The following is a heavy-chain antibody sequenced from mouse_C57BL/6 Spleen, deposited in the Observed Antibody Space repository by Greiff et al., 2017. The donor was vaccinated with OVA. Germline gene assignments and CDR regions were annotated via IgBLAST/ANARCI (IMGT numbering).Heavy chain of an antibody. CDR3: AREGGGITTVVFDY. D-gene: IGHD1-1*01. CDR2: IYPGSGNT. CDR1: GYSFTSYY. J-gene: IGHJ2*01. V-gene: IGHV1-66*01. Sequence: VQVVESGPELVKPGASVKISCKASGYSFTSYYIHWVKQRPGQGLEWIGWIYPGSGNTKYNEKFKGKATLTADTSSSTAYMQLSSLTSEDSAVYYCAREGGGITTVVFDYWGQGTTLTVSS.